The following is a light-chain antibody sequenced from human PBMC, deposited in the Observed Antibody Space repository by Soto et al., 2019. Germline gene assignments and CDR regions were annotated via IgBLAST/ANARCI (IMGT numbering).Light chain of an antibody. CDR2: DDS. CDR1: NSGGIS. Sequence: SYELTQPPSVSVAPGQTASITCGGNNSGGISVHWYQQKPGQAPVLVVFDDSDRPSGIPERFSGYNSGNTATLTISRVEAGDEADYYCQVWDMTTYHVVFGGGTKLTVL. CDR3: QVWDMTTYHVV. V-gene: IGLV3-21*02. J-gene: IGLJ2*01.